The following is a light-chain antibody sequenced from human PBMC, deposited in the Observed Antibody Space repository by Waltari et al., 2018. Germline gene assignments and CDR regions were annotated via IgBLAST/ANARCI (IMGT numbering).Light chain of an antibody. J-gene: IGLJ1*01. CDR3: SSYTSIIPPFL. Sequence: QSALTQPASVSGSPGQSITISCTSSSRDLGGYSFVSWYQQHPGKAPKLLIYDVSHRPSGVSNRFSGSKSGNTASLTISGLQPEDEADYYCSSYTSIIPPFLFGTGTKVTVL. CDR1: SRDLGGYSF. V-gene: IGLV2-14*01. CDR2: DVS.